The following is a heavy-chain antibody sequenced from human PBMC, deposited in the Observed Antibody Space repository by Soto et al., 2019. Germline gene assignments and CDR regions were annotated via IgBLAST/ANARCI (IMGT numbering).Heavy chain of an antibody. CDR3: ASRAEYYYDSSGYRNGAFDI. V-gene: IGHV1-69*05. CDR1: GDTFSSYA. Sequence: SVKVSCKASGDTFSSYAISWVRQAPGQGLEWMGWIIPIFGTTNYAQKFQGRVTITTDTSTSTAYMELSSLRSEDTAVYYCASRAEYYYDSSGYRNGAFDIWGQGTMVTVSS. D-gene: IGHD3-22*01. CDR2: IIPIFGTT. J-gene: IGHJ3*02.